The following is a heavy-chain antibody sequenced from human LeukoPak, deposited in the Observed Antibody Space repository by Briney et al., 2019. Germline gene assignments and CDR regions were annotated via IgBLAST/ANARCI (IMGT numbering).Heavy chain of an antibody. J-gene: IGHJ4*02. CDR3: ARVTSGIAAPGDY. Sequence: GGSLRLSCAASGFTFSSYGMHWVRQAPGKGLEWVAVISYDGSNKYYADSVKGRFTISRDNAKNTLYLQMNSLGAEDTAVYYCARVTSGIAAPGDYWGQGTLVTVSS. D-gene: IGHD6-13*01. CDR1: GFTFSSYG. V-gene: IGHV3-30*03. CDR2: ISYDGSNK.